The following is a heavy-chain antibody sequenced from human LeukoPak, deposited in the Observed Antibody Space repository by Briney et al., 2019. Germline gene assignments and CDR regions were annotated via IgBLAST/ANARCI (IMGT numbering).Heavy chain of an antibody. V-gene: IGHV4-39*01. CDR3: ARHRTALLGYCSSASCYARNGWFDP. CDR2: IYCSTSS. CDR1: GGSISSSSYY. J-gene: IGHJ5*02. D-gene: IGHD2-2*01. Sequence: WETLSPTCTVSGGSISSSSYYWGWIRQPPVEGLYWIGGIYCSTSSSYNPSLKSRVTISVDTSKYQFSLKLSSVTAEDTAVYYCARHRTALLGYCSSASCYARNGWFDPWGQGTLVTVSS.